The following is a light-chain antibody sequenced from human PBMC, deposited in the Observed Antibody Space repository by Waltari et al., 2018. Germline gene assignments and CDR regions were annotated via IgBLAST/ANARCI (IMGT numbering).Light chain of an antibody. CDR1: SPNIGSNT. Sequence: QSVLTQPPSASGTPGQRVTISCSGSSPNIGSNTVNWYQQVPGTAPQLLIFSNNQRPSGVPDRFSGSKSGTSASLAISGLQSEDEGDYFCSTWDATLLGVVFGGGTKLTVL. V-gene: IGLV1-44*01. J-gene: IGLJ2*01. CDR3: STWDATLLGVV. CDR2: SNN.